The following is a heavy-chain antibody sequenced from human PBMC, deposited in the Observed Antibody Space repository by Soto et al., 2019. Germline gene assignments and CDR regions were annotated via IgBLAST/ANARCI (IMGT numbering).Heavy chain of an antibody. CDR1: GFTVSSNY. CDR3: ARVTFGNYYSPYYMDV. Sequence: EVQLVESGGGLVQPGGSLRLSCAASGFTVSSNYMTWVRQAPGKGLECVSVIYTRGSTYYADSVKGRFTISRDNSKNPLYLQMNSLRAEDTAVYYWARVTFGNYYSPYYMDVWGIGTTVTVSS. CDR2: IYTRGST. D-gene: IGHD3-10*01. J-gene: IGHJ6*03. V-gene: IGHV3-66*01.